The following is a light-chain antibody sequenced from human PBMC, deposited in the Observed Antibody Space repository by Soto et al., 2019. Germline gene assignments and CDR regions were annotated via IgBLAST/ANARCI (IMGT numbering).Light chain of an antibody. V-gene: IGKV1-5*03. CDR1: QSISRW. Sequence: DVQMTQSPSTLSASVGDRVTITCRASQSISRWLAWYQQKPGKAPKLLIYETSTFKDGVPSRFTGSASGTEFSHTITSLQPDDFATCSCQQYKVYWTFGQGTKLDIK. J-gene: IGKJ1*01. CDR3: QQYKVYWT. CDR2: ETS.